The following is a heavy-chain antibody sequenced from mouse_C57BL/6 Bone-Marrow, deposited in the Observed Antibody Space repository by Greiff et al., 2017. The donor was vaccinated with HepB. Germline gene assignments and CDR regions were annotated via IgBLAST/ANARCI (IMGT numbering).Heavy chain of an antibody. CDR1: GFTFSSYA. CDR3: ARDGHYDSAWFAY. D-gene: IGHD2-4*01. J-gene: IGHJ3*01. V-gene: IGHV5-4*01. CDR2: ISDGGSYT. Sequence: EVNLVESGGGLVKPGGSLKLSCAASGFTFSSYAMSWVRQTPEKRLEWVATISDGGSYTYYPDNVKGRFTISRDNAKNNLYLQMSHLKSEDTAMYYCARDGHYDSAWFAYWGQGTLVTVSA.